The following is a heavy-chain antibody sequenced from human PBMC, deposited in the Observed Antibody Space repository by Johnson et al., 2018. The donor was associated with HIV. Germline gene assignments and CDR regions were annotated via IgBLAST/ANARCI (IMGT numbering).Heavy chain of an antibody. CDR3: ASFAAAGDAFDI. CDR2: INWNGGST. Sequence: VESGGGVVQPGGSLRLSCAASGFTVNSNYMSWVRQAPGKGLEWVSGINWNGGSTGYTDSVKGRFIISRDNSKNTLYLQMNSLRAEDTAVYYCASFAAAGDAFDIWGQGTMVTVSS. J-gene: IGHJ3*02. V-gene: IGHV3-66*01. D-gene: IGHD6-13*01. CDR1: GFTVNSNY.